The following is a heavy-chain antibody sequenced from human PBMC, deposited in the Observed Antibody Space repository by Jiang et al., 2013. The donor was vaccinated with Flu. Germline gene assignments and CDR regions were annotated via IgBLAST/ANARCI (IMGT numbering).Heavy chain of an antibody. CDR3: ARKGTQSGLSKTHYYYYMDV. CDR2: IYTSGST. CDR1: GGSISSYY. J-gene: IGHJ6*03. V-gene: IGHV4-4*09. Sequence: LLKPSETLSLTCTVSGGSISSYYWSWIRQPPGKGLEWIGYIYTSGSTNYNPSLKSRVTISVDTSKNQFSLKLSSVTAADTAVYYCARKGTQSGLSKTHYYYYMDVWGKGTTVTVSS. D-gene: IGHD1-14*01.